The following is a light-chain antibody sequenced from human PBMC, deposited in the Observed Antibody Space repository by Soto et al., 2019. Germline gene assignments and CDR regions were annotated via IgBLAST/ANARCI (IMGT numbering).Light chain of an antibody. Sequence: EILLTQSPATLPVSPGERATLSCRASQSVGSNLAWFQQKPGQAPRLLIYGSSTRATGVPARFSGSGSGTEFTLTISSLQSEDFAVYYCQQYNNWLWTFGQGTKVDIK. J-gene: IGKJ1*01. V-gene: IGKV3-15*01. CDR2: GSS. CDR3: QQYNNWLWT. CDR1: QSVGSN.